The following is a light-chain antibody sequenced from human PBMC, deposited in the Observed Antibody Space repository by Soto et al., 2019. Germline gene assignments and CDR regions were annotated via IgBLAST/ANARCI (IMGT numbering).Light chain of an antibody. CDR2: DTS. Sequence: EIGLTQSPATLSLSPGERATLSCRASQSVSRYLAWYQQKPGQAPRLVIHDTSTRATGVPDTFSRSGSGTEFTLTISSLEPEDFAVYYCQQRFSWPPTFGGGTHVEIK. CDR1: QSVSRY. CDR3: QQRFSWPPT. V-gene: IGKV3-11*01. J-gene: IGKJ4*01.